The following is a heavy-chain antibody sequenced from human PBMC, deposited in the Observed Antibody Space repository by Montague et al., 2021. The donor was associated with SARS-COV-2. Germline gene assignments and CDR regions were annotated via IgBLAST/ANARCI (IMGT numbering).Heavy chain of an antibody. CDR1: GFTVSTFD. J-gene: IGHJ4*02. CDR3: TKDWDY. Sequence: SLRLSCAASGFTVSTFDMTWVRQAPGKGLECVSVILSGGRTFYVASVKGRFTISRDDSTDTLYLHMNSLRGEDTAIYYCTKDWDYWGQGALVTVSS. CDR2: ILSGGRT. V-gene: IGHV3-23*03.